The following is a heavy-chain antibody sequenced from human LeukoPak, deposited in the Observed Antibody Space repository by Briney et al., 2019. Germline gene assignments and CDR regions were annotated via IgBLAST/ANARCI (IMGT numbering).Heavy chain of an antibody. V-gene: IGHV4-34*01. J-gene: IGHJ6*03. CDR2: INHSGST. CDR1: GGSFSGYY. D-gene: IGHD3-3*01. CDR3: ARGLVDYDFWSGYGAYYYYMDV. Sequence: SETLSLTCAVYGGSFSGYYWSWIRQPPGKGLEWIGEINHSGSTNYNPSLKSRVTISVDTSKNQFSLKRSSVTAADTAVYYCARGLVDYDFWSGYGAYYYYMDVWGKGTTVTVSS.